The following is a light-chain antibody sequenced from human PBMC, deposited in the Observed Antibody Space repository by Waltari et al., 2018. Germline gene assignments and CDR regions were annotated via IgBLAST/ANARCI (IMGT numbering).Light chain of an antibody. J-gene: IGLJ3*02. CDR3: ASRDDSLNGWV. Sequence: QSVLTQPPSASGTPGQRVTISCSGSRSNIGNNAVNWYQQLPGTAPKPLIYNDDHGPSGVPDRFSGSRSGPSASLAISGLQSDDEADYYCASRDDSLNGWVFGGGTKLTVL. CDR2: NDD. V-gene: IGLV1-44*01. CDR1: RSNIGNNA.